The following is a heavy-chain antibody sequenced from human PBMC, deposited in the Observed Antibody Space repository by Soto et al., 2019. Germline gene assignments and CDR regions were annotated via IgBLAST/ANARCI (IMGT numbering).Heavy chain of an antibody. J-gene: IGHJ4*02. CDR3: AKGGGSFWDAPFDF. D-gene: IGHD2-15*01. CDR2: ISWNSGSI. V-gene: IGHV3-9*01. CDR1: GFTFDDYA. Sequence: EVQLVESGGGLVQPGRSLRLSCAASGFTFDDYAMHWVRQAPGKGLEWVSGISWNSGSIVYADSVKGRFTISRDNAKNSLYLQMNTLRADDTALYYCAKGGGSFWDAPFDFWGQGTLVTVSS.